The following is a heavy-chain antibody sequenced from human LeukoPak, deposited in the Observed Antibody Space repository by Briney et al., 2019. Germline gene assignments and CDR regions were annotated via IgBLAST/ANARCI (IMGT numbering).Heavy chain of an antibody. J-gene: IGHJ4*02. CDR1: RRSFSCYY. Sequence: PSETLSLTCAIHRRSFSCYYWSSIRQPPGKGLEWIEEINHSGNTNYNPSLKSRDTISVDTSKNQFSLKLSSVTAADTAVYYCARLRSSWYWGNFDYWGQGTLVTVSS. V-gene: IGHV4-34*01. CDR2: INHSGNT. CDR3: ARLRSSWYWGNFDY. D-gene: IGHD6-13*01.